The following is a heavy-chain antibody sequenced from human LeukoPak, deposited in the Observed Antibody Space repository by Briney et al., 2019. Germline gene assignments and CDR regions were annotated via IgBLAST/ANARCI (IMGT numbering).Heavy chain of an antibody. CDR2: ISGSGGST. Sequence: HPGGSLRLPCAASGFTFSSYAMSWVRQAPGKGLEWVSAISGSGGSTYYADSVKGRFTISRDNSKNTLYLQMNSLRAEDTAVYYCAKDRAYCGGDCYPGSDFDYWGQGTLVTVSS. D-gene: IGHD2-21*02. V-gene: IGHV3-23*01. J-gene: IGHJ4*02. CDR3: AKDRAYCGGDCYPGSDFDY. CDR1: GFTFSSYA.